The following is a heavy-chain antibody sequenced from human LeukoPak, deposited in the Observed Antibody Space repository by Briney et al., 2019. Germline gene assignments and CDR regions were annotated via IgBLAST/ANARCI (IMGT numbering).Heavy chain of an antibody. V-gene: IGHV4-38-2*01. CDR2: IYHIGNT. Sequence: PSETLSLTCAVSGYSIRSGHYCGRIRQPPGKGLEWVVSIYHIGNTYYNPSLKSRITISMDTSKNQFSLSLSSVTAADTAVYYYARHWPQGNSGSYDVDYWGQGTPATVSS. CDR1: GYSIRSGHY. D-gene: IGHD1-26*01. CDR3: ARHWPQGNSGSYDVDY. J-gene: IGHJ4*02.